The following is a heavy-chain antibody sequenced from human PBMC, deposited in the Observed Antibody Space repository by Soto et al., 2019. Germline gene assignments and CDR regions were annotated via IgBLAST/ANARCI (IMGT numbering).Heavy chain of an antibody. CDR3: VQSRCGGDCLQSYSSHSYYGLDV. D-gene: IGHD2-21*02. V-gene: IGHV2-5*02. Sequence: QITLKESGPTLVKPTQTLTLTCSCPGFSLSTTGVGVGWIRQPPGKDLEWLALIYWDDDKRYNPSLNSILTITKDTSKNQVVLAMTNMDPVDTATYYCVQSRCGGDCLQSYSSHSYYGLDVWGQGTTVTVSS. CDR1: GFSLSTTGVG. J-gene: IGHJ6*02. CDR2: IYWDDDK.